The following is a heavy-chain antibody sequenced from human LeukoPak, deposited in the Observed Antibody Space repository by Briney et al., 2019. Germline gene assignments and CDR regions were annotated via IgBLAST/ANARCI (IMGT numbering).Heavy chain of an antibody. CDR2: ISSSGSTK. CDR1: GFTFSSYE. Sequence: PGGSLRLSCAASGFTFSSYEMNWVRQAPGKGLEWVSYISSSGSTKYYADSVKGRFTISRDNAKNSLYLQMNSLRAEDTAVYYCARDRWIFGVVDAFDIWGQGTMVTVSS. D-gene: IGHD3-3*01. CDR3: ARDRWIFGVVDAFDI. J-gene: IGHJ3*02. V-gene: IGHV3-48*03.